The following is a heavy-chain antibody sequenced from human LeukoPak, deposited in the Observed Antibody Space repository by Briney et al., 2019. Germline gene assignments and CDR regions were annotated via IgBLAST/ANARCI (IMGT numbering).Heavy chain of an antibody. D-gene: IGHD6-19*01. CDR3: ARVIRDDWIIAVAGNNYLDY. CDR1: GGSISSSSYY. Sequence: PSETLSLTCTVSGGSISSSSYYWGWIRQPPGKGLEWIGSIYYSGSTYYNPSLKSRVTISVDTSKNQFSLKLSSVTAADTAVYYCARVIRDDWIIAVAGNNYLDYWGQGTLVTVSS. V-gene: IGHV4-39*07. J-gene: IGHJ4*02. CDR2: IYYSGST.